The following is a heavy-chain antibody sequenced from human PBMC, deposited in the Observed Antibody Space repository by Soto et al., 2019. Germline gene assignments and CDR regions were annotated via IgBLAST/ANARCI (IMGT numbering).Heavy chain of an antibody. CDR1: GFTFSSYG. Sequence: PGGSLRLSCAASGFTFSSYGMHWVRQAPGKGLEWVAVISYDGSNKYYADSVKGRFTISRDNSKNTLYLQMNSLRAEDTAVYYCAKDRRCTKGVCPSDYWGQGTLVTVSS. CDR3: AKDRRCTKGVCPSDY. D-gene: IGHD2-8*01. V-gene: IGHV3-30*18. J-gene: IGHJ4*02. CDR2: ISYDGSNK.